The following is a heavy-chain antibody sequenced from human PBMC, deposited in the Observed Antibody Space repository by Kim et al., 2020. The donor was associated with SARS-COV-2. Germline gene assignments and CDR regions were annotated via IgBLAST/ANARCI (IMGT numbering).Heavy chain of an antibody. Sequence: ASVKVSCKASGYTFTSYGISWVRQAPGQGLEWMGWISAYNGNTDYTQKLQGRVTMTTDTSSSTAYMELRSLRSDDTAVYYCARADTAMVPSRADYWGQGTLVTVSS. J-gene: IGHJ4*02. CDR3: ARADTAMVPSRADY. V-gene: IGHV1-18*01. CDR2: ISAYNGNT. D-gene: IGHD5-18*01. CDR1: GYTFTSYG.